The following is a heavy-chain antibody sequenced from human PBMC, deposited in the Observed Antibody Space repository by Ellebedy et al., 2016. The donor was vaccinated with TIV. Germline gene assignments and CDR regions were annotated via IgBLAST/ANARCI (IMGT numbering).Heavy chain of an antibody. V-gene: IGHV3-15*01. D-gene: IGHD6-19*01. J-gene: IGHJ4*02. CDR2: IRSRTDGGTP. CDR3: STDPRYNSGGGEFDH. CDR1: GLTFRNAG. Sequence: PGGSLRLSCTGSGLTFRNAGMTWVRQAPGKGLGWVGRIRSRTDGGTPDYAAPVKGRFTIPRDDSKNTMYLQMNSLKAEDTAVYYCSTDPRYNSGGGEFDHWGQGTLVTVSS.